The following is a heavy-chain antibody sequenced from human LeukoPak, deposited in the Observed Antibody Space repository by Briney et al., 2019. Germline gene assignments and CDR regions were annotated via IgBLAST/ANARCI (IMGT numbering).Heavy chain of an antibody. CDR1: GFTFSSYG. J-gene: IGHJ4*02. D-gene: IGHD6-13*01. V-gene: IGHV3-30*03. CDR2: ISYDGSNK. Sequence: GGSLRLSCAASGFTFSSYGMHWVRQAPGKGLEWVAVISYDGSNKYYADSVKGRFTISRGNSKNTLYLQMNSLRAEDTAVYYCARLIAAAGNFDYWGQGTLVTVSS. CDR3: ARLIAAAGNFDY.